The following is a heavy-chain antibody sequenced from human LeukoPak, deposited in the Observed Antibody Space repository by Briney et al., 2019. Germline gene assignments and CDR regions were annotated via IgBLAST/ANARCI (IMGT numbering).Heavy chain of an antibody. CDR3: ARGGAYGDYLSYFDY. CDR1: GYTFTDYY. J-gene: IGHJ4*02. CDR2: INPNSGGT. V-gene: IGHV1-2*02. Sequence: ASVKVSCKALGYTFTDYYIHWVRQAPGQGLEWMGWINPNSGGTNYAQKFQGRVTMTRDTSISTAYMELSRLRSDDTAVYYCARGGAYGDYLSYFDYWGQGTLVTVSS. D-gene: IGHD4-17*01.